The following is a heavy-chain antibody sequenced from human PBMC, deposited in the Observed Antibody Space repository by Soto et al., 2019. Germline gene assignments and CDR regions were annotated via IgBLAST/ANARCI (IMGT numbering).Heavy chain of an antibody. V-gene: IGHV1-46*01. D-gene: IGHD6-19*01. J-gene: IGHJ6*02. Sequence: ASVKVSCKASGYTVTSYYMHCVRQAPGQGLEWMGIINPSGGSTSYAQKFQGRVTMTRDTSTSTVYMELSSLRSEDTAVYYCARESLAGRLTYGMDVWGQGTTVTVSS. CDR2: INPSGGST. CDR3: ARESLAGRLTYGMDV. CDR1: GYTVTSYY.